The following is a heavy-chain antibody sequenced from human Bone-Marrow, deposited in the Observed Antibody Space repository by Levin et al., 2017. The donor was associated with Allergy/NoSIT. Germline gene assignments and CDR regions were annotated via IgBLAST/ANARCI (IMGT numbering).Heavy chain of an antibody. CDR1: GFTFSIYS. V-gene: IGHV3-48*01. CDR3: ARRVKVAAAAFPMDV. CDR2: ISDSGDTI. J-gene: IGHJ6*04. D-gene: IGHD6-13*01. Sequence: SGGSLRLSCAASGFTFSIYSINWVRQAPGKGLEWVSYISDSGDTIYYADSVKGRFTISRDNAKNSLYLQMNSLRGEDTAVYYCARRVKVAAAAFPMDVWGKGTTVTVSS.